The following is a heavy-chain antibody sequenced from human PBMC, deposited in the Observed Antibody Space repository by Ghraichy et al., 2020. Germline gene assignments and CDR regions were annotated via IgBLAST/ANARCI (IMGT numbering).Heavy chain of an antibody. J-gene: IGHJ6*02. CDR1: GFTFSDYY. D-gene: IGHD4-17*01. CDR2: ISSSGSTL. Sequence: GGSLRLSCAASGFTFSDYYMSWIRQAPGKGLEWVSYISSSGSTLYYADSVKGRFTISRDNAKNSLYLQMNSLRAEDTAVYYCARGVDYGDYVWYYYGMDVWGQGTTVTVSS. CDR3: ARGVDYGDYVWYYYGMDV. V-gene: IGHV3-11*01.